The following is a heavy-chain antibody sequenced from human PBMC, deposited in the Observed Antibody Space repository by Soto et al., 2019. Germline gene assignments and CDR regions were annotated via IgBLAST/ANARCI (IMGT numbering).Heavy chain of an antibody. V-gene: IGHV4-59*01. D-gene: IGHD3-22*01. CDR1: DGSISSYY. CDR3: ARVGSHYYDSSGYYSAP. CDR2: IYYSGST. Sequence: PWETLSLTCTFSDGSISSYYWSWIRQHPGKGLEWIGYIYYSGSTNYNPSLKSRVTISVDTSKNQFSLKLSSVTAEDTAVYYCARVGSHYYDSSGYYSAPWGQGTLVTVSS. J-gene: IGHJ5*02.